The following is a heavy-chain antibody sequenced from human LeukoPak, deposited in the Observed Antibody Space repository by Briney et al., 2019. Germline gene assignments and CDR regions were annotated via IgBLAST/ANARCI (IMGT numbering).Heavy chain of an antibody. CDR3: ARKSLGIAAAGTFFGS. V-gene: IGHV3-7*05. D-gene: IGHD6-13*01. CDR1: GFTFSSYW. J-gene: IGHJ5*02. Sequence: PGGSLRLSCAASGFTFSSYWMSWVRQAPGKGLEWVANIKPDGSEKNYVDSVKGRFTISRDNSKNTVYLQMNSLRAEDTAVYHCARKSLGIAAAGTFFGSWSQGTLVTVSS. CDR2: IKPDGSEK.